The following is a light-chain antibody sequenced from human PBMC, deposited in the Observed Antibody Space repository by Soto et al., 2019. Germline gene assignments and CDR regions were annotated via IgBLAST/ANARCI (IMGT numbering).Light chain of an antibody. CDR3: QQDGSSPWT. J-gene: IGKJ1*01. CDR1: QTIRSNY. CDR2: GAS. Sequence: ETVLTQSPGTLSLSPGERATLSCRASQTIRSNYLAWYRQTTGQGPRLLIYGASNRATGIADRFSGSGSGTDFTLIISRLEPEDFALYYCQQDGSSPWTFGQGTKVEIK. V-gene: IGKV3-20*01.